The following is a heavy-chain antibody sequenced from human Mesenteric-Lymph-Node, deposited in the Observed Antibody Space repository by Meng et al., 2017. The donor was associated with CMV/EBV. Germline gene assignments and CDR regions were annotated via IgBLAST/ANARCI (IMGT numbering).Heavy chain of an antibody. CDR1: GFTFSSYS. V-gene: IGHV3-48*04. Sequence: GSLRLSCAASGFTFSSYSMNWVRQAPGKGLEWVSYISSSSSTIYYADSVKGRFTISRDNAKNSLYLQMNSLRAEDTAVYYCARDDGWEPLGYWGQGTLVTVSS. J-gene: IGHJ4*02. D-gene: IGHD1-26*01. CDR3: ARDDGWEPLGY. CDR2: ISSSSSTI.